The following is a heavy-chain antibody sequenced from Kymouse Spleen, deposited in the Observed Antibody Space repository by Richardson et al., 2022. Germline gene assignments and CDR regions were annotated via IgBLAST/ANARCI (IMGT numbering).Heavy chain of an antibody. J-gene: IGHJ4*02. CDR3: TTDQNILTGYSFDY. V-gene: IGHV3-15*01. D-gene: IGHD3-9*01. CDR1: GFTFSNAW. Sequence: EVQLVESGGGLVKPGGSLRLSCAASGFTFSNAWMSWVRQAPGKGLEWVGRIKSKTDGGTTDYAAPVKGRFTISRDDSKNTLYLQMNSLKTEDTAVYYCTTDQNILTGYSFDYWGQGTLVTVSS. CDR2: IKSKTDGGTT.